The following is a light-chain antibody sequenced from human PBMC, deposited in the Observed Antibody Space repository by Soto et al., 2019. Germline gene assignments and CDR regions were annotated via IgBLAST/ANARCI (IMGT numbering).Light chain of an antibody. CDR3: QQYNNWPPWT. J-gene: IGKJ1*01. CDR2: DAS. Sequence: AIQLTQSPSSLSASVGDRVTITCRASQGISSALAWYQQKPGKAPKLLIYDASSLESGVPSRFSGSGSGTDFTLTISSLQPEAFAVYYCQQYNNWPPWTFGQGTKVEIK. V-gene: IGKV1D-13*01. CDR1: QGISSA.